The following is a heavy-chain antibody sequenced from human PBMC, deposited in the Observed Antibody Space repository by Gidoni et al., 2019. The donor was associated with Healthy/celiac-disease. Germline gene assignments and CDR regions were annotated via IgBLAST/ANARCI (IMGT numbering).Heavy chain of an antibody. V-gene: IGHV4-34*01. CDR1: VGSFSGYY. CDR3: ARLGLTGDNYVRRGGAFDI. J-gene: IGHJ3*02. Sequence: QVQLHQWGAGLLKSSETLSLTCPVHVGSFSGYYWRWIRQPPGNGLEWIGEINHSGSTNYNPSLKSRVTISVDTSKNQFSLKLTSVTAADTAVYYCARLGLTGDNYVRRGGAFDIWGQGTMVTVSS. D-gene: IGHD3-16*01. CDR2: INHSGST.